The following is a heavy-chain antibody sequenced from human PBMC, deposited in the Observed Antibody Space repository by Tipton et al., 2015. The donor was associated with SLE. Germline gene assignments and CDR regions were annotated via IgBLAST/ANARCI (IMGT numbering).Heavy chain of an antibody. D-gene: IGHD1-1*01. CDR3: ARVAPTEVFDY. J-gene: IGHJ4*02. Sequence: SLRLSCIVSGFTFSNNWMAWVRQAPGKGLEWVAHIREDGSEKFHVDSVRGRFAISRDNAKNSLYLHMNSLRAEDTAVYYCARVAPTEVFDYWGQGTLVTVSS. CDR1: GFTFSNNW. V-gene: IGHV3-7*01. CDR2: IREDGSEK.